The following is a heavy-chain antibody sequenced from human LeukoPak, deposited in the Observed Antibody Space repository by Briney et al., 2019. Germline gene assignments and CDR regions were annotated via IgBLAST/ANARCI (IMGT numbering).Heavy chain of an antibody. Sequence: PGGSLRLSYAASGFTVSSNYMSWVRQAPGKGLEWVSVIYSGGSTYYADSVKGRFTISRDNSKNTLYLQMNSLRAEDTAVYYCARVGYDSSGYYLDYWGQGTLVTVSS. CDR2: IYSGGST. J-gene: IGHJ4*02. D-gene: IGHD3-22*01. V-gene: IGHV3-53*01. CDR3: ARVGYDSSGYYLDY. CDR1: GFTVSSNY.